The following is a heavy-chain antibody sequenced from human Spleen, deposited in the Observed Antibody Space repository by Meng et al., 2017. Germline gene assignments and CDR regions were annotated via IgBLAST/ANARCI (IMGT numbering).Heavy chain of an antibody. CDR3: ARGVMNTGYTSPSDY. Sequence: ASVKVSCKASGYTFTGYFMHWVRQAPGQGLEWMGWINPDSGGTNYAQNFQDRVTMTRDTSISTAYMGLSRLRSDDTAVYYCARGVMNTGYTSPSDYWGQGTLVTVSS. V-gene: IGHV1-2*02. CDR1: GYTFTGYF. CDR2: INPDSGGT. D-gene: IGHD5-12*01. J-gene: IGHJ4*02.